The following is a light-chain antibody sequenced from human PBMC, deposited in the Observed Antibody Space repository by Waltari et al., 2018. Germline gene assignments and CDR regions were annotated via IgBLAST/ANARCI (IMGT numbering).Light chain of an antibody. Sequence: QSVLTQPASVSGSPGQSITISCTGTNSDIGSYSYVSWYQQYPGKAPKLIIYDLTERPSGVSTRFSVSKSGNTASLTISGLQADDEADYFCSSYTGRGTVIFGRGTMVTVL. J-gene: IGLJ2*01. CDR2: DLT. CDR3: SSYTGRGTVI. V-gene: IGLV2-14*01. CDR1: NSDIGSYSY.